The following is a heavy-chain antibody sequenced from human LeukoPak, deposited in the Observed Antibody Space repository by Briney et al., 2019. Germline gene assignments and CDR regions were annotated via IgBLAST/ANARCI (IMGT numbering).Heavy chain of an antibody. D-gene: IGHD3-22*01. V-gene: IGHV4-39*07. CDR1: GGSISNSSYY. CDR3: ARNSSGIHFDY. CDR2: IYNSGST. J-gene: IGHJ4*02. Sequence: PSETLSLTCTVSGGSISNSSYYWGWIRQPPGKGLEWIGSIYNSGSTHYNPSLKSRVTISVDTSMNQFSLKLSSVTAADTAVYYCARNSSGIHFDYWGRGTLVTVSS.